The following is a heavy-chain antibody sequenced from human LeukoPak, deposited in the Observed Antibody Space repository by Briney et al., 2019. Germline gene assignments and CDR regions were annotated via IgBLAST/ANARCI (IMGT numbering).Heavy chain of an antibody. CDR2: IIPIFGTA. J-gene: IGHJ4*02. CDR3: ARYSLEDSSDYYYGDHYNYYFDY. D-gene: IGHD3-22*01. V-gene: IGHV1-69*06. CDR1: GGTFSSYA. Sequence: SVKVSCKASGGTFSSYAISWVRQAPGQGLEWMGGIIPIFGTANYAQKFQGRVTITADKSTSTAYMELSSLRSEDTAVYYCARYSLEDSSDYYYGDHYNYYFDYWGQGTLVTVSS.